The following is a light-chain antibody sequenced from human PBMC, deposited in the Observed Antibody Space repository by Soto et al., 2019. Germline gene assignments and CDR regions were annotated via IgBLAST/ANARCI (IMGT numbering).Light chain of an antibody. CDR1: QSVLYNSNNRNY. CDR3: QQYYSTPPT. J-gene: IGKJ3*01. CDR2: WAS. V-gene: IGKV4-1*01. Sequence: DIVMTQSPDSLAVSLGERASINCKSSQSVLYNSNNRNYLAWYQQKPGQPPKLLIYWASTRESGVPDRFSGSGSGTDFTFTISSLQAGDVAVYYCQQYYSTPPTFGPGTKVDIK.